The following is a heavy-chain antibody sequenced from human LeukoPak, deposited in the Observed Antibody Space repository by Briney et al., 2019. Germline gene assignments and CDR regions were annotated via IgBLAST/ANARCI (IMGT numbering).Heavy chain of an antibody. Sequence: SETLSLTCTVSGGSISSGDYYWSWIRQPPGKGLEWIGYIYYSGSTYYNPSLKSRVTISVDTSKNQISLKLSSVTAADTAVYYCARNPYSYGYWYFDYWGQGTLVTVSS. CDR1: GGSISSGDYY. V-gene: IGHV4-30-4*01. CDR3: ARNPYSYGYWYFDY. D-gene: IGHD5-18*01. J-gene: IGHJ4*02. CDR2: IYYSGST.